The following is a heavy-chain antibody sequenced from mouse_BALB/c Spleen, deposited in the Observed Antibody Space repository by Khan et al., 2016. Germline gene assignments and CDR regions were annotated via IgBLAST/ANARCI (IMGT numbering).Heavy chain of an antibody. Sequence: EVELVESGGGLVQPGGSLKLSCAASGFTFSSYGMSWVRQTPDKRLELVATINSNGGSTYYLDSVKGRFTISRDNAKNTLYLQMSSLKSEVTAMCWCARGLGGNWFACWGEGTLVAASA. CDR2: INSNGGST. V-gene: IGHV5-6-3*01. CDR1: GFTFSSYG. CDR3: ARGLGGNWFAC. J-gene: IGHJ3*01. D-gene: IGHD1-1*02.